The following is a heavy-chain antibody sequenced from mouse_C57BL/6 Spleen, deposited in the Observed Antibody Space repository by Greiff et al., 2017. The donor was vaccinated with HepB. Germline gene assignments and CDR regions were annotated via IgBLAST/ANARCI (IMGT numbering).Heavy chain of an antibody. D-gene: IGHD1-3*01. V-gene: IGHV1-82*01. Sequence: VQLQQSGPELVKPGASVKISCKASGYAFSSSWMNWVKQRPGKGLEWIGRIYPGDGDTNYNGKFKGKATLTADKSSSTAYMQLSSLTSEDSAVYFCARLDIYYGYFDVWGTGTTVTVSS. CDR3: ARLDIYYGYFDV. CDR2: IYPGDGDT. CDR1: GYAFSSSW. J-gene: IGHJ1*03.